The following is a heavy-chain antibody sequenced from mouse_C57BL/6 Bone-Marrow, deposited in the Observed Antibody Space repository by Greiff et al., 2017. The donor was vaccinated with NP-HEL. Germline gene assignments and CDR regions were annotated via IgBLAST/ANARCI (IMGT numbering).Heavy chain of an antibody. D-gene: IGHD2-1*01. CDR1: GFTFSSYA. Sequence: EVMLVESGGGLVKPGGSLKLSCAASGFTFSSYAMSWVRQTPEKRLEWVATISDGGSYTYYPDNVKGRFTISRDNAKNNLYLQMSHLKSEDTAMYYCARDGRGYGNFLDYWGQGTTLTVSS. J-gene: IGHJ2*01. CDR2: ISDGGSYT. CDR3: ARDGRGYGNFLDY. V-gene: IGHV5-4*01.